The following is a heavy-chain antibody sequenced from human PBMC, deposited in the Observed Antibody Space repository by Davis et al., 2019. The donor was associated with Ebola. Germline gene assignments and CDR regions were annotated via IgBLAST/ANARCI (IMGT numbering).Heavy chain of an antibody. Sequence: SETLSLTCTVSAGSISSYYWSWIRQPPGKGLEWIGYIYYSGSTNYNPSLKSRVTISVDTSKNQFSLQLNSVTPEDTAVYYCARDRLLWFGEFDPWGQGTLVTVSS. D-gene: IGHD3-10*01. CDR1: AGSISSYY. J-gene: IGHJ5*02. V-gene: IGHV4-59*12. CDR3: ARDRLLWFGEFDP. CDR2: IYYSGST.